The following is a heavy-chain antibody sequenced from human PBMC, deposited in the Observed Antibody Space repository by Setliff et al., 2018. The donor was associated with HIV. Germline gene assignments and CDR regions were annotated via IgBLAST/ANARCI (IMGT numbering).Heavy chain of an antibody. Sequence: PSQTLSLPCAISGDSVSSNTAAWNWIRQSPSRGLEWLGRTYYRSKWSNDYAVSVKSRITINPDTSKNQFSLQLNSVTPEDTAVYFCARGVDWDYNYYMDVWDKGTTVTVSS. CDR1: GDSVSSNTAA. D-gene: IGHD3-9*01. CDR2: TYYRSKWSN. CDR3: ARGVDWDYNYYMDV. V-gene: IGHV6-1*01. J-gene: IGHJ6*03.